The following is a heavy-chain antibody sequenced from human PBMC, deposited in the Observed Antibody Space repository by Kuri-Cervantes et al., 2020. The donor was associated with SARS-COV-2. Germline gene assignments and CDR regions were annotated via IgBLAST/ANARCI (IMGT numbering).Heavy chain of an antibody. V-gene: IGHV3-15*05. CDR2: IKSKTAGGTT. J-gene: IGHJ6*02. CDR3: AMDEYDFCIPGYYYYGVDV. CDR1: GXTXSXAW. Sequence: SXXXSGXTXSXAWKSWVLQAPGKGLEWVGSIKSKTAGGTTDSAAPVKGSFTISRDDSKNTLNLQMNSLRDEDTAVYYCAMDEYDFCIPGYYYYGVDVWGQGTTVTVSS. D-gene: IGHD3-3*01.